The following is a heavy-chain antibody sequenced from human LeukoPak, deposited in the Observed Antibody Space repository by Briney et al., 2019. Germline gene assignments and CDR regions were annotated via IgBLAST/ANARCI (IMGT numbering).Heavy chain of an antibody. CDR3: ARGLARGVDYYYYYGMDV. CDR1: GYTFTGYY. V-gene: IGHV1-2*02. Sequence: ASVKVSCKASGYTFTGYYMHWVRQAPGQGLEWMGWINPNSGGTNYAQKFQGRVTMTRDTSISTAYMELSRLRSDDTAVYYCARGLARGVDYYYYYGMDVWGQGTTVTVSS. J-gene: IGHJ6*02. CDR2: INPNSGGT. D-gene: IGHD3-10*01.